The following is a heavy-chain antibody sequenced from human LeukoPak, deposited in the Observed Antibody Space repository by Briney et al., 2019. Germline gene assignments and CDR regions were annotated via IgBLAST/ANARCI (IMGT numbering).Heavy chain of an antibody. CDR2: IWYDGSNK. D-gene: IGHD3-3*01. V-gene: IGHV3-33*01. J-gene: IGHJ4*02. CDR3: ASAYYDFWSGYFGEDYFDY. CDR1: GFTFSSYG. Sequence: PGGSLRLSCAASGFTFSSYGMHWVRQAPGKGLEWVAVIWYDGSNKYYADSVKGRFTISRDNSKNTLYLQMNSLRAEDTAVYYCASAYYDFWSGYFGEDYFDYWGQGTLVTVSS.